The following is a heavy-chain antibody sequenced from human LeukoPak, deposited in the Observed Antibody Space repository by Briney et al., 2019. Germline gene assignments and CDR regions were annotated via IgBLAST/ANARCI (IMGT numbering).Heavy chain of an antibody. CDR3: ARGPVTKFEI. J-gene: IGHJ3*02. V-gene: IGHV3-53*01. CDR1: GFTVSSNY. Sequence: GGSLRLSCAASGFTVSSNYMSWVRQAPGKGLEWVSVIYSGGSTYYADSVKGRFTISRDNSNNTLYLQMHSLRAEDTAVYYCARGPVTKFEIWGQGTILTVSS. D-gene: IGHD4-17*01. CDR2: IYSGGST.